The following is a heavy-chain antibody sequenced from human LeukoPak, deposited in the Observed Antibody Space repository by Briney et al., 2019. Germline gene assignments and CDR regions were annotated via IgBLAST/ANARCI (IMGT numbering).Heavy chain of an antibody. J-gene: IGHJ4*02. CDR3: ARARGPQYYFDY. D-gene: IGHD3-10*01. CDR2: IYYSGST. V-gene: IGHV4-39*07. CDR1: GGSISSSSYY. Sequence: SETLSLTCTVSGGSISSSSYYWGWIRQPPGKGLEWIGSIYYSGSTYYNPSLKSRVTISVDTSKNQFSLKLSSVTAADTAVYYCARARGPQYYFDYWGQGTLVTVSS.